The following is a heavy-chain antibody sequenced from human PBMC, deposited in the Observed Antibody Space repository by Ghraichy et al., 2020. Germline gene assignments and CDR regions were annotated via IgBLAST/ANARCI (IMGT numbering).Heavy chain of an antibody. CDR2: VSTSSSII. CDR3: ARDRGSSSGSFYFDY. Sequence: GGSLRLSCAASGFTFSYYSMNWVRQAPGKGLEWVSYVSTSSSIIYYADSVKGRFTISRDSAKNSLYLQMNSLRDEDTAVYYCARDRGSSSGSFYFDYWGQGTRVTVSP. CDR1: GFTFSYYS. J-gene: IGHJ4*02. V-gene: IGHV3-48*02. D-gene: IGHD3-22*01.